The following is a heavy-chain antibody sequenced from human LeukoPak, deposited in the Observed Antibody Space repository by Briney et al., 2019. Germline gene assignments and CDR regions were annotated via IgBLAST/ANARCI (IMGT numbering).Heavy chain of an antibody. CDR1: GDTVSSNSAA. V-gene: IGHV6-1*01. CDR3: ARGFALDF. Sequence: SQTLSLTCDLSGDTVSSNSAAWNWVRQSPSRGLEWLGRTCYRSKWYYDYAVSVKSRITISPDTSKNQFSLQLNSVTADDTAVYYCARGFALDFWGQGTMVTVSS. CDR2: TCYRSKWYY. J-gene: IGHJ3*01.